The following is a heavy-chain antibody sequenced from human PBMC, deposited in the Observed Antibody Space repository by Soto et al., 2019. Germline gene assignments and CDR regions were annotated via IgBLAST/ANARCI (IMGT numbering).Heavy chain of an antibody. CDR1: GFSLSTSGMC. CDR2: IDWDDDK. Sequence: ESGPTLVNPTQTLTLTCTFSGFSLSTSGMCVSWIRQPPGKALEWLALIDWDDDKYYSTSLKTRLTISKDTSKNQVVLTMTNMDPVDTATYYCARLKYYYDSSGYYGSYAFDIWGQGTMVTVSS. D-gene: IGHD3-22*01. V-gene: IGHV2-70*01. CDR3: ARLKYYYDSSGYYGSYAFDI. J-gene: IGHJ3*02.